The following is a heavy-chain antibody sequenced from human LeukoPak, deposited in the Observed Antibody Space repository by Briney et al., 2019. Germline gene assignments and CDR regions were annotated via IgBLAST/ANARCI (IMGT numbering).Heavy chain of an antibody. J-gene: IGHJ3*02. CDR1: GGSISSGSYY. CDR2: IYTSGST. D-gene: IGHD3-3*01. Sequence: PSQTLSLTCTVSGGSISSGSYYWSWIRLPAGKGLEWIGRIYTSGSTNYNPSLKSRVTISVDTSKNQFSLKLSSVTAADTAVYYCARSMYDFWSGSTNAFDIWGQGTMVTVSS. V-gene: IGHV4-61*02. CDR3: ARSMYDFWSGSTNAFDI.